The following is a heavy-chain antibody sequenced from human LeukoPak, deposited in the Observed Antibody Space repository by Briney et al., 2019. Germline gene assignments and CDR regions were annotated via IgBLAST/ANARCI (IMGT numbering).Heavy chain of an antibody. V-gene: IGHV1-2*02. CDR2: INPNSGGT. CDR1: GYTFTGYY. Sequence: ASVKVSCKASGYTFTGYYMHWVRQAPGQGLEWMGWINPNSGGTNYAQKFQGRVTMTRDTSISTAYMELSRLRSDDTTVYYCAREPPTLIGAYFDYWGQGTLVTVSS. J-gene: IGHJ4*02. CDR3: AREPPTLIGAYFDY. D-gene: IGHD7-27*01.